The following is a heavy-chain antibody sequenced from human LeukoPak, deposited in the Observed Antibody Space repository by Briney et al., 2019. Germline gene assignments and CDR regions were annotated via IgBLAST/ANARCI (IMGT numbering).Heavy chain of an antibody. CDR1: GFTFSSYA. CDR2: ISYDGSNK. J-gene: IGHJ6*02. D-gene: IGHD1-26*01. Sequence: GGSLRLSCAASGFTFSSYAMHWVRQAPGKGLEWVAVISYDGSNKYYADSVKGRFTISRDNSKNTLYLQMNSLRAEDTAVYYCARDQALGGATIHTYYYYYGMDVWGQGTTVTVSS. V-gene: IGHV3-30*04. CDR3: ARDQALGGATIHTYYYYYGMDV.